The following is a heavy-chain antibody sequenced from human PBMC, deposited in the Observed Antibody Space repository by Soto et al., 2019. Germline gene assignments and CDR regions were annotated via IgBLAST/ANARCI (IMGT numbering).Heavy chain of an antibody. D-gene: IGHD4-17*01. Sequence: GGSLRLSCAASGFTFSGYSMNWFRQAPGSGLEWVSSISTSGSTISYPASVKGRFTISRDNAKNSLYLQMNSLRAEDTAVYYCAREGDYLLSDYWGQGILVTVSS. J-gene: IGHJ4*02. CDR1: GFTFSGYS. CDR2: ISTSGSTI. V-gene: IGHV3-48*01. CDR3: AREGDYLLSDY.